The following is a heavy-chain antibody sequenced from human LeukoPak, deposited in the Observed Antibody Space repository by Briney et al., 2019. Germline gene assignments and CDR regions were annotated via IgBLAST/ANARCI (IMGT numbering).Heavy chain of an antibody. Sequence: SETLSLTCAVYGGSFSGYYWSWIRQPPGKGLEWIGEINHSGSTNYNPSLKSRVTISVDTSKNQFSLKLSSVTAADTAVYYCARDKEIAAAGATYDYWGQGTLVTVSS. J-gene: IGHJ4*02. CDR1: GGSFSGYY. CDR3: ARDKEIAAAGATYDY. CDR2: INHSGST. V-gene: IGHV4-34*01. D-gene: IGHD6-13*01.